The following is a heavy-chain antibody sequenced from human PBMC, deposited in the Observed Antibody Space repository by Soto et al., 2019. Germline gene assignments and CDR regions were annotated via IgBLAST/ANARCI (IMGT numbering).Heavy chain of an antibody. CDR2: IYSGGST. CDR3: ARGRGQQLVSAFDI. D-gene: IGHD6-13*01. J-gene: IGHJ3*02. Sequence: EVQLVESGGGLIQPGGSLRLSCAASGFTVSSNYMSWVRQAPGKGLEWVSVIYSGGSTYYADCVKGRFTISRDNSKNTLYLQMNSLRAEDTAVYYCARGRGQQLVSAFDIWGQGTMVTVSS. V-gene: IGHV3-53*01. CDR1: GFTVSSNY.